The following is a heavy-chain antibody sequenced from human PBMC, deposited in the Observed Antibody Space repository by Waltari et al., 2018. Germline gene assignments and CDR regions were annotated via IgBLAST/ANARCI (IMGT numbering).Heavy chain of an antibody. J-gene: IGHJ4*02. D-gene: IGHD3-22*01. CDR3: ARSGDYYDSSGYCFDY. CDR1: GGSISSGDYY. CDR2: IYYSGST. Sequence: QVQLQESGPGLVKPSQTLFLTCTVSGGSISSGDYYWSWIRQPPGKGLEWIGYIYYSGSTYYNPSLKSRVTISVDTSKNQFSLKLSSVTAADTAVYYCARSGDYYDSSGYCFDYWGQGTLVTVSS. V-gene: IGHV4-30-4*08.